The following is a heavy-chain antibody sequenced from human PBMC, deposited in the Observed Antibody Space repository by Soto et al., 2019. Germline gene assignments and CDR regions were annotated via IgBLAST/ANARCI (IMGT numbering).Heavy chain of an antibody. J-gene: IGHJ4*02. CDR2: IIPIFGTA. Sequence: QVQLVQSGAEVKKPGSSVKVFCKASGGTFSSYAISWVRQAPGQGLEWMGGIIPIFGTANYAQTFQGRVTITADASTSTAYMELSSLRSEDTAVYYCARRSILAVAGMGAADYWGQGTLVTVSS. D-gene: IGHD6-19*01. V-gene: IGHV1-69*12. CDR1: GGTFSSYA. CDR3: ARRSILAVAGMGAADY.